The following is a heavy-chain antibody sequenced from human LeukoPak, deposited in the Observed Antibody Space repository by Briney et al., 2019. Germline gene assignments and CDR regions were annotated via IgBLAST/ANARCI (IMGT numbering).Heavy chain of an antibody. J-gene: IGHJ4*02. CDR3: AKKPLYSSSTSDY. CDR2: ISGSGGNT. CDR1: GFTFSSYS. V-gene: IGHV3-23*01. D-gene: IGHD6-13*01. Sequence: GGSLRLSCAASGFTFSSYSMSWVRQAPGKGLEWVSAISGSGGNTYYADSVKGRFTISRDNSKNTLSLQMNSLRAEDTAVYYCAKKPLYSSSTSDYWGQGTLVTVSS.